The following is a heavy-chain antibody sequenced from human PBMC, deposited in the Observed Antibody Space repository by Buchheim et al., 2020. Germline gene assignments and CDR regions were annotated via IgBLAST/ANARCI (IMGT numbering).Heavy chain of an antibody. Sequence: QVQLVESGGGVVQPGRSLRLSCAASGFTFSSYAMHWVRQAPGKGLEWVAVISYDGSNKYYADSVKGRFTISRDNSKNTLYLQMNSLRAEDTAVYYCARAEQWLVPDPIPYYFDYWGQGTL. CDR1: GFTFSSYA. J-gene: IGHJ4*02. CDR2: ISYDGSNK. D-gene: IGHD6-19*01. CDR3: ARAEQWLVPDPIPYYFDY. V-gene: IGHV3-30-3*01.